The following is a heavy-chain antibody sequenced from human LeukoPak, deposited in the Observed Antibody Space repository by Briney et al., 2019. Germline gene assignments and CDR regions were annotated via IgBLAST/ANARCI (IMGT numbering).Heavy chain of an antibody. V-gene: IGHV3-21*01. D-gene: IGHD6-19*01. Sequence: GGSLRLSCAASGFTFSSYSMNWVRQAPGKGLEWVSSISSSSYIYYADSVKGRFTISRDNAKNSLYLQMNSLRAEDTAVYYCARDLPEQWLVFDYWGQGTLVTVSS. CDR1: GFTFSSYS. CDR3: ARDLPEQWLVFDY. J-gene: IGHJ4*02. CDR2: ISSSSYI.